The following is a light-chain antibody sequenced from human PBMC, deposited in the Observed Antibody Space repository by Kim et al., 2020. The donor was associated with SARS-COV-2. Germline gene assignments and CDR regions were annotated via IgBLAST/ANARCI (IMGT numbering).Light chain of an antibody. CDR3: QQTYSTPWT. V-gene: IGKV1-39*01. CDR1: QSISSY. Sequence: ASVGDRVTIACRASQSISSYLNWYQQKPGKAPKLLIYAASTLQSGVPSRFSGSGSGTDFTLTISSLQPEDFATYYCQQTYSTPWTFGQGTKVDIK. CDR2: AAS. J-gene: IGKJ1*01.